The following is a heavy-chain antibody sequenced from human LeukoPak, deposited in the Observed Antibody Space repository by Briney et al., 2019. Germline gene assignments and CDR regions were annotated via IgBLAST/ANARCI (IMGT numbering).Heavy chain of an antibody. V-gene: IGHV3-48*04. CDR1: GFTFSSYS. CDR2: ISSSSSTI. J-gene: IGHJ4*02. D-gene: IGHD2-2*02. Sequence: GGPLRLSCAASGFTFSSYSMNWVRQAPGKGLEWVSYISSSSSTIYYADSVKGRFTISRDNAKNSLYLQMNSLRAEDTAVYYCARGGHIVVVPAAIEGFDYWGQGTLVTVSS. CDR3: ARGGHIVVVPAAIEGFDY.